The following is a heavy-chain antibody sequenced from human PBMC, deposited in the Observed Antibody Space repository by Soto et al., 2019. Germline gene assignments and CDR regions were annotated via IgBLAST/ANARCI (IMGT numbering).Heavy chain of an antibody. Sequence: GASVKVSCKASGGTFSSYAISWVRQAPGQGLEWMGGIIPIFGTANYAQKFQGRVTITADKSTSTAYMELSSLRSEDTAVYYCAREGIRLVVPAATDYYYYGMDVWGQGTTVTVSS. J-gene: IGHJ6*02. CDR2: IIPIFGTA. CDR1: GGTFSSYA. CDR3: AREGIRLVVPAATDYYYYGMDV. V-gene: IGHV1-69*06. D-gene: IGHD2-2*01.